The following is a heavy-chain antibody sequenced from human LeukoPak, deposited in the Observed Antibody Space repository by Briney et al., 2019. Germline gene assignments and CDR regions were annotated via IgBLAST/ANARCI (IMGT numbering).Heavy chain of an antibody. CDR2: IYPGGSDT. Sequence: GESLKISCKGSGYDFSNYWIGWVRQMPGKGLEWMGIIYPGGSDTRNSPSFQGQVTMSADKSTSSAYLQWSSLKASDTAVYYCARHNYSKRLGPKYFYYGMDVWGQGTTVTVSS. CDR1: GYDFSNYW. D-gene: IGHD4-4*01. V-gene: IGHV5-51*01. J-gene: IGHJ6*02. CDR3: ARHNYSKRLGPKYFYYGMDV.